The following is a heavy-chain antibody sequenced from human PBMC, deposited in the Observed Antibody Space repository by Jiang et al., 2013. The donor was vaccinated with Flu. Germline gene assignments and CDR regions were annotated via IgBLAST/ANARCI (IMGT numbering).Heavy chain of an antibody. V-gene: IGHV4-59*01. D-gene: IGHD2-21*01. Sequence: GSGLVKPSETLSLTCDVSGGSMSGDYLSWIRQSPGKGLEWIGLMTTTGATISNPSLKSRVTLSEDTSKNQFSLRLSSVTAADTAVYYCARGRGYCGGDTCLKYYFDVWGQGTLVTVSS. J-gene: IGHJ4*02. CDR1: GGSMSGDY. CDR3: ARGRGYCGGDTCLKYYFDV. CDR2: MTTTGAT.